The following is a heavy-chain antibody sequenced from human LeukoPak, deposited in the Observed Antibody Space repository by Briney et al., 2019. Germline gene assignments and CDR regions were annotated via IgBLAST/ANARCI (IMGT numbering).Heavy chain of an antibody. CDR3: AKSKPFYYYDSSGYYYDFDY. D-gene: IGHD3-22*01. CDR1: GFTFRHYA. CDR2: ISGSGGST. V-gene: IGHV3-23*01. Sequence: GGSLRLSCEASGFTFRHYAMTWVRQAPGKGLEWVSAISGSGGSTYYADSVKGRFTISRDNSKNTLYLQMNSLRAEDTAVYYCAKSKPFYYYDSSGYYYDFDYWGQGTLVTVSS. J-gene: IGHJ4*02.